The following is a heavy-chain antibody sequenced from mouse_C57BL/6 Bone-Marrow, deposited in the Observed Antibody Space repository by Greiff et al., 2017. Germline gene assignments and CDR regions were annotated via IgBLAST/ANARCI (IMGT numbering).Heavy chain of an antibody. J-gene: IGHJ1*03. D-gene: IGHD1-1*01. CDR2: IRNKANNHAT. Sequence: EVKLEESGGGLVQPGGSMKLSCAASGFTFSDAWMDWVRQSPEKGLEWVAEIRNKANNHATYYAESVKGRFTISRDDSKSSVYLQMSSLRAEDTGIYYGNFFYYYGSSYFDVWGTGTTVTVSS. CDR1: GFTFSDAW. CDR3: NFFYYYGSSYFDV. V-gene: IGHV6-6*01.